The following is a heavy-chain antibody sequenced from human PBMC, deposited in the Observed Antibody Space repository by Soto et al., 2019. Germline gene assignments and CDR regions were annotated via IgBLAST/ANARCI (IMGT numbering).Heavy chain of an antibody. V-gene: IGHV1-18*01. CDR1: GYTFFTYD. J-gene: IGHJ5*02. CDR2: ISTYSGDT. Sequence: QVHLVQSGVEVKTPGASVKVSCQASGYTFFTYDISWVRQAPGQGLEWMGWISTYSGDTKYAQKFQGRVTMTTDTSTTTAYLELRSLRDDDTAVYYCARHHGPTTSENWFDPWGQGTLVTVSS. CDR3: ARHHGPTTSENWFDP. D-gene: IGHD5-12*01.